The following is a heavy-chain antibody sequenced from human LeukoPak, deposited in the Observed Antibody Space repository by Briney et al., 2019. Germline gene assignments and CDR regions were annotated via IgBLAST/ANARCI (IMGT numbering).Heavy chain of an antibody. J-gene: IGHJ5*02. Sequence: PSETLSLTCTVSGYSISSGYYWGWIRQPPGKGLEWIGSIYHSGSTYYNPSLKSRVTISVDTSKNQFSLRLSSVTAADTAVYYCARHGRGVLLWFGELFDWFDPWGQGTLVTVSS. CDR1: GYSISSGYY. D-gene: IGHD3-10*01. CDR2: IYHSGST. CDR3: ARHGRGVLLWFGELFDWFDP. V-gene: IGHV4-38-2*02.